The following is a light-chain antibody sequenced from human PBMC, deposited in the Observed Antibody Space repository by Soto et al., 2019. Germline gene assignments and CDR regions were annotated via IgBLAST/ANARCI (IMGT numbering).Light chain of an antibody. J-gene: IGKJ1*01. CDR2: GAS. CDR1: QTISTW. CDR3: QQYTSYSWT. Sequence: DIQMTQSPSTLSASVGDRVTLTCRASQTISTWLAWYQQKPGKAPKLLIYGASSLQTGVPSRFSGSGSGTEFTLTISSLQPDDFATYYCQQYTSYSWTFGQGTKVEI. V-gene: IGKV1-5*01.